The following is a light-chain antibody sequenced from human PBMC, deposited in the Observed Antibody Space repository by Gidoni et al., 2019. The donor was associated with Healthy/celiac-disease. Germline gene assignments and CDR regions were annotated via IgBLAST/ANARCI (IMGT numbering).Light chain of an antibody. CDR3: QAWDSSIVV. CDR1: NLGDKY. J-gene: IGLJ2*01. V-gene: IGLV3-1*01. Sequence: SSALTQPPSVSVSPGQTASITCSGDNLGDKYACWYHQKAGQSPVLVIYQDSNRPSGIPERFSGSNSGNTATLTISGTQAMDGADYYWQAWDSSIVVFGGGTKLTVL. CDR2: QDS.